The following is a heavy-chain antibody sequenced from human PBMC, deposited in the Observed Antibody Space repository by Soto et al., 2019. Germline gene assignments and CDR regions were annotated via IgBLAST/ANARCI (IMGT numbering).Heavy chain of an antibody. V-gene: IGHV4-31*03. Sequence: LSLTCTVSGGSITTGGYYWSWIRQLPGKGLEWIGHRYYSESTYYNPSLKSRVSISLDTSKNQFSLKLSFVTAADTAMYYCARTKCSGGSCYSWSLDYWGQGTPVTVSS. J-gene: IGHJ4*02. CDR1: GGSITTGGYY. CDR3: ARTKCSGGSCYSWSLDY. CDR2: RYYSEST. D-gene: IGHD2-15*01.